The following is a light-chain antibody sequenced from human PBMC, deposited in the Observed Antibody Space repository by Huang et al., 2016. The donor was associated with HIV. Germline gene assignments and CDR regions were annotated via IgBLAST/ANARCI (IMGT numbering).Light chain of an antibody. Sequence: DVVLTQSPLSLPVTLGQPASISCKSSHSLLHSDGNTYLNWFLQRPGQSPRRLIYKVSNREFGVPDRFSGSGSGADFTLTISRVEADDIGVYYCMQGTHWPQTFGQGTKVEVK. V-gene: IGKV2-30*02. CDR2: KVS. CDR3: MQGTHWPQT. J-gene: IGKJ1*01. CDR1: HSLLHSDGNTY.